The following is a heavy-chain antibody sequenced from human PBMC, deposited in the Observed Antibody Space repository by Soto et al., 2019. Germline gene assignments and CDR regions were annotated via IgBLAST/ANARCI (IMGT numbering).Heavy chain of an antibody. Sequence: EVQLVESGGGLVQPGGSLRLSCAASGFTFSSYWMHWVRQAPGKGLVWVSRINSDGSSTSYADSVKGRFTISRDNAKNSLYLKMNSLRGEDTAVYYCARAGGYDYVWGSYRTFDYWGQGTLVTVSS. V-gene: IGHV3-74*01. CDR3: ARAGGYDYVWGSYRTFDY. CDR2: INSDGSST. CDR1: GFTFSSYW. J-gene: IGHJ4*02. D-gene: IGHD3-16*02.